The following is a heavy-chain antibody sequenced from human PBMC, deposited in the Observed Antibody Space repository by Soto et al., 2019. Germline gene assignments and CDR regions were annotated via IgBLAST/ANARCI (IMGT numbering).Heavy chain of an antibody. CDR3: ARATYSSSYYFDS. D-gene: IGHD6-6*01. J-gene: IGHJ4*02. Sequence: PGVSLRLSCAASGFTFSSFEMNWVRQAPGKGLEWVSKIGSSGSTIWYAGSVKGRFTISRDNAKNSLYLQMNSLRGEDTAVYYCARATYSSSYYFDSWGQGTLVTVSS. CDR2: IGSSGSTI. CDR1: GFTFSSFE. V-gene: IGHV3-48*03.